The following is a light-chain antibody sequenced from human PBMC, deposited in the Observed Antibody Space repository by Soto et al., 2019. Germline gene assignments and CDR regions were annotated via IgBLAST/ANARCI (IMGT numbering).Light chain of an antibody. CDR2: DVT. V-gene: IGLV2-14*03. Sequence: QSALTQPASVSGSPGQSITISFIGTSSDVGTYDYVSWYQQHPGKAPKLIIYDVTNRPSGVSNRFSGSKSGNTASLTISGLQAEDEADYYCSSYTCSSTLYVFGTGTKVTVL. J-gene: IGLJ1*01. CDR3: SSYTCSSTLYV. CDR1: SSDVGTYDY.